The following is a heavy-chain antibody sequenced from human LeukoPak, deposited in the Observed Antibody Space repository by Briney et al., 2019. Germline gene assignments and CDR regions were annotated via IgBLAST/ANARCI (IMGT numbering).Heavy chain of an antibody. J-gene: IGHJ4*02. CDR1: GFSFSSYS. Sequence: GGSLRLSCVASGFSFSSYSMNWVRQAPGKGLEWISYINSRSDTIYYADSVKGRFTVSRDNANNSLHLQMNSLRAEDTAVYYCARFFVSLVPGPTGLLNDYWGQGTLVTFSS. D-gene: IGHD2-2*01. CDR2: INSRSDTI. V-gene: IGHV3-48*01. CDR3: ARFFVSLVPGPTGLLNDY.